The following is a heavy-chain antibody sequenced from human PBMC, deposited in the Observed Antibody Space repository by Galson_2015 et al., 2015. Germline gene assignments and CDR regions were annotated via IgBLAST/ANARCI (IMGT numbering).Heavy chain of an antibody. CDR2: ISYDGSNN. CDR1: GFTFSSNG. Sequence: SLRLSCAASGFTFSSNGMHWVRQAPGKGLEWVAVISYDGSNNYYEDSGKGRFTISRDNSKNTLYLQMNSLRAEDTAVYYCAKDRIAAAGTTVYYYYGMDVWGQGTTVTVSS. V-gene: IGHV3-30*18. CDR3: AKDRIAAAGTTVYYYYGMDV. D-gene: IGHD6-13*01. J-gene: IGHJ6*02.